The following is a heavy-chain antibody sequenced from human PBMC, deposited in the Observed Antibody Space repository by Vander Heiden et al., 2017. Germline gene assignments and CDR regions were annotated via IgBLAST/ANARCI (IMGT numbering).Heavy chain of an antibody. D-gene: IGHD3-22*01. CDR1: GGSMGNYY. CDR3: VGNYYDSRGYYFIDS. V-gene: IGHV4-4*07. Sequence: QVQLKESGPGLVRPSETLSLTCAVSGGSMGNYYWTWLRQPAGKALEWLGRIYTGGSTNYNPSRKSRVTMSVATSKNQFSLKLTSVTAADTAVYYCVGNYYDSRGYYFIDSWGQGTLVTVS. CDR2: IYTGGST. J-gene: IGHJ4*02.